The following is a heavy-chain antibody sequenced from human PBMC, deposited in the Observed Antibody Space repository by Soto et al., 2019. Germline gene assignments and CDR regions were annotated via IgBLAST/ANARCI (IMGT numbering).Heavy chain of an antibody. CDR1: GFTFSSTG. J-gene: IGHJ4*02. V-gene: IGHV3-30*18. CDR3: AKDWGIAVAAH. Sequence: QVQLVESGGGVVQPGGALRLSCAASGFTFSSTGMHWVRQAPGKGLEWVAVISHDGGNKYYGDSVKGRFTISRDNSKNTLYLQMNSLRAADTAVYYCAKDWGIAVAAHWGQGTLVTVSS. D-gene: IGHD6-19*01. CDR2: ISHDGGNK.